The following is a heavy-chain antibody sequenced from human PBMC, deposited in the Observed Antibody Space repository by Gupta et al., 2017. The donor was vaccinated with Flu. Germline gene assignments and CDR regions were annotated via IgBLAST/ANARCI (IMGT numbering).Heavy chain of an antibody. CDR2: ISYDGSRR. D-gene: IGHD1-1*01. CDR3: AKDPYSGSGSYFDY. J-gene: IGHJ4*01. Sequence: QVQLVESGGGVVQPGRSLRLSCAASRFMFSSYGMDWVRQAPGKGLEWVAFISYDGSRRYYADSVKGLFTISRDNSKNTLYLQMNSLKSEDTAVYYCAKDPYSGSGSYFDYWGQGTLVTFSS. V-gene: IGHV3-30*18. CDR1: RFMFSSYG.